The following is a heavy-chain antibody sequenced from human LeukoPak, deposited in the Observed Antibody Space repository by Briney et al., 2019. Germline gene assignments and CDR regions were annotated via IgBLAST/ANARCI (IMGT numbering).Heavy chain of an antibody. D-gene: IGHD2-2*01. CDR3: ARDSYRSSTSCYDY. CDR1: GFTVSSNY. CDR2: IYSGDST. J-gene: IGHJ4*02. V-gene: IGHV3-53*01. Sequence: PEGSLRLSCAASGFTVSSNYMSWVRQAPGKGLEWVSVIYSGDSTYYADSVKGRFTISRDNSKNTLYLQMNSLRAEDTAMYYCARDSYRSSTSCYDYWGQGTLVTVSS.